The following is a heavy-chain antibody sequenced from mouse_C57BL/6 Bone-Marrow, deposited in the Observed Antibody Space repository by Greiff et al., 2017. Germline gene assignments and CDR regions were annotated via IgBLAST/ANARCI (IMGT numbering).Heavy chain of an antibody. J-gene: IGHJ3*01. CDR3: ARDYYGPAWFAY. V-gene: IGHV1-72*01. CDR1: GYTFTSSW. Sequence: QVQLQQPGAELVKPGASVKLSCKASGYTFTSSWMHWVKQRPGRGLGWMGRFDPNSGGTTYNERFKSKATLTVDKPSSTAYMQLSSLTSEDSAVYYCARDYYGPAWFAYWGQGTLVTVSA. CDR2: FDPNSGGT. D-gene: IGHD1-2*01.